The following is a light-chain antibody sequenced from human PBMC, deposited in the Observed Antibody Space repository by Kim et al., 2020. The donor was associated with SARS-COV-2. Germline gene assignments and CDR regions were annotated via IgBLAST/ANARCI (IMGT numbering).Light chain of an antibody. Sequence: SSELTQDPAVSVALGQTVRITCQGDNLRRFYASWYQQKPGQAPILVIYGKNSRPSGIPDRFSASSSRDTASLTITGAQAEDEADYYCNSRANSGNRFGGG. J-gene: IGLJ2*01. CDR3: NSRANSGNR. CDR1: NLRRFY. V-gene: IGLV3-19*01. CDR2: GKN.